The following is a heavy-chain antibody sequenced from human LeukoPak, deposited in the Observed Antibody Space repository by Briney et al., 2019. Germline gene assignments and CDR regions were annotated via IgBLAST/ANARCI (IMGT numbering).Heavy chain of an antibody. D-gene: IGHD3-16*01. CDR1: GFIFSTYG. CDR3: AKDSLADIDY. V-gene: IGHV3-30*02. J-gene: IGHJ4*02. CDR2: IRHDGSIK. Sequence: PGGSLRLSCAASGFIFSTYGMYWVRQAPGKGLEWVAFIRHDGSIKNYADSVKGRSTISRDNSKNTLYLQMNSLRAEDTAVYYXAKDSLADIDYWGQGTLVTVSS.